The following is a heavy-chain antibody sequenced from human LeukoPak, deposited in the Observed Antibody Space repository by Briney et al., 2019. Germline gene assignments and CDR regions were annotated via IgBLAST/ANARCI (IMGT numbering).Heavy chain of an antibody. J-gene: IGHJ3*02. D-gene: IGHD7-27*01. V-gene: IGHV4-39*07. Sequence: SETLSLTCTVSGGSISNSNCYWGWIRQPPGQGLEWIGSIYYSGSTNYNPSLKSRVTISVDTSKNQFSLKLSSVTAADTAVYYCARGGADWGSAVAAFDIWGQGTMVTVSS. CDR2: IYYSGST. CDR1: GGSISNSNCY. CDR3: ARGGADWGSAVAAFDI.